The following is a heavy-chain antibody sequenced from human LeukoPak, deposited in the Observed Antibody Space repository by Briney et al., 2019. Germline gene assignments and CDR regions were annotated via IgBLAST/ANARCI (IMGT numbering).Heavy chain of an antibody. J-gene: IGHJ4*02. CDR1: GYTFTGYY. V-gene: IGHV1-2*02. Sequence: ASVKVSCKASGYTFTGYYMHWVRQAPGQGLEWMGWINPNSGGTNYAQKFQGRVTMTRDTSISTAYMELSRLRSDDTAVYYCASVQSEIYYYDSSGYYPDYWGQGTLVTVSS. CDR2: INPNSGGT. D-gene: IGHD3-22*01. CDR3: ASVQSEIYYYDSSGYYPDY.